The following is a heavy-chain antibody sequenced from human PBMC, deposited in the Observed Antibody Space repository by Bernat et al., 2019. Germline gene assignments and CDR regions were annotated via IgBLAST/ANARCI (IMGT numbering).Heavy chain of an antibody. J-gene: IGHJ4*02. D-gene: IGHD6-6*01. V-gene: IGHV4-59*01. CDR2: IYYSGST. CDR3: ARERIAARSFDY. CDR1: GGSISSYY. Sequence: QVQLSESGPGLVKPSETLSLTCTVSGGSISSYYWSWIRQPPGKGLEWIGYIYYSGSTNYNPSLKSRVTISVDTSKNQFSLKLSSVTAADTAVYYCARERIAARSFDYWGQGTLVTVSS.